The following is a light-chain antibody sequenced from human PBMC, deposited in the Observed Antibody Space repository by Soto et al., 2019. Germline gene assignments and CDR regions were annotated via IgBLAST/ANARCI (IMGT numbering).Light chain of an antibody. Sequence: EIVMTQSPATLSVSPGEKATLSCRASQSLNNNLAWYQQKPGQGPRLLIYFASTRATGIPARFSGSGPGTEFSLTISSLQSEDFASYYCQQYIAWPLTFGGGTKVETK. CDR2: FAS. CDR3: QQYIAWPLT. CDR1: QSLNNN. V-gene: IGKV3-15*01. J-gene: IGKJ4*01.